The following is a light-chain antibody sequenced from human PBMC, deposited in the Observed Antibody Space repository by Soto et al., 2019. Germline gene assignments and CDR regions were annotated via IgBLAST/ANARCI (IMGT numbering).Light chain of an antibody. CDR2: DTS. Sequence: EIVLTQSPATLSLSPGERATLSCGASQTISTKYLAWYQQKPGLAPRLLIYDTSTSATGIPDRFSGSGSGTDFTLTISRLEPEDFARYDCQQYGSSPPYNFGQGTKLEIK. CDR1: QTISTKY. V-gene: IGKV3D-20*01. CDR3: QQYGSSPPYN. J-gene: IGKJ2*01.